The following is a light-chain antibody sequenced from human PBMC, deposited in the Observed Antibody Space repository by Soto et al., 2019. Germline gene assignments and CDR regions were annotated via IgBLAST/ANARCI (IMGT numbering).Light chain of an antibody. CDR3: QPYNSYSGT. CDR2: KAS. CDR1: QSIRSW. V-gene: IGKV1-5*03. J-gene: IGKJ2*02. Sequence: DIQMTQSPSTLSASVGDRVTITCRASQSIRSWLAWYQQKPGKAPKLLIHKASSLESGVPSRFSGSASGTEFTLTISSLQPDDFANYYCQPYNSYSGTFGQGTKVEIK.